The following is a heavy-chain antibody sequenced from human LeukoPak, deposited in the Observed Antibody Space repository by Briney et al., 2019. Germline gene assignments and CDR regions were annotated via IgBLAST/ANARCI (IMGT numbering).Heavy chain of an antibody. Sequence: ASVKVPCKASGYTFTSYGISWVRQAPGQGLEWMGWISAYNGNTNYAQKLQGRVTMTTDTSTSTAYTELRSLRSDDTAVYYCARDGIVVVPAAIWLYYYYGMDVWGQGTTVTVSS. CDR3: ARDGIVVVPAAIWLYYYYGMDV. V-gene: IGHV1-18*01. CDR2: ISAYNGNT. D-gene: IGHD2-2*01. CDR1: GYTFTSYG. J-gene: IGHJ6*02.